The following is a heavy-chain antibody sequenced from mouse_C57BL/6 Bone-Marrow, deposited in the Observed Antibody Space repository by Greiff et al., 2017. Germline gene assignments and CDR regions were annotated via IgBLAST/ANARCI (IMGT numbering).Heavy chain of an antibody. D-gene: IGHD1-1*01. CDR3: TTAGSGY. Sequence: EVMLVESGAELVRPGASVKLSCTASGFNIKDDYMHWVKHRPEQGLEWIGWIDPENGDPEYASKFQGKATITADTSSNTAYLQLSSLTSEDTAVYNCTTAGSGYWGQGTTLTVSS. CDR2: IDPENGDP. J-gene: IGHJ2*01. CDR1: GFNIKDDY. V-gene: IGHV14-4*01.